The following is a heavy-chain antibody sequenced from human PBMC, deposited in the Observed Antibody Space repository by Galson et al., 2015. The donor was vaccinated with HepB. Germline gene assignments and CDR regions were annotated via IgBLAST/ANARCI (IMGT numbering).Heavy chain of an antibody. CDR2: ISYDGSNK. D-gene: IGHD6-6*01. Sequence: SLRLSCAASGFTFSSYAMHWVRQAPGKGLEWVAVISYDGSNKYYADSVKGRFTISRDNSKNTLSLQMNSLRAEDTALYYCARTYYSSASSAFAYLLHWGQGTLVTVSS. CDR1: GFTFSSYA. V-gene: IGHV3-30-3*01. J-gene: IGHJ1*01. CDR3: ARTYYSSASSAFAYLLH.